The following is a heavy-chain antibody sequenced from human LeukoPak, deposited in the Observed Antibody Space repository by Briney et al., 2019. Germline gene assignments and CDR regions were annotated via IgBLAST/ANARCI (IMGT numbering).Heavy chain of an antibody. J-gene: IGHJ5*02. CDR3: ARDRSSGWYFDP. CDR1: GFTFISYW. V-gene: IGHV3-7*05. CDR2: IKQDGSEK. Sequence: GGSLRLSCAASGFTFISYWMSWVRQAPGEGLEWVDNIKQDGSEKYYVDSVKGRFTISRDNAKNSLYLQMNRLRAEDTAVYYCARDRSSGWYFDPWGQGTLVTVYS. D-gene: IGHD6-19*01.